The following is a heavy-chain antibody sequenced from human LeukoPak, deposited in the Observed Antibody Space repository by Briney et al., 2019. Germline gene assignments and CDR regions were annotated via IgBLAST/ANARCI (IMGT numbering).Heavy chain of an antibody. CDR3: AKSAFSSSWLDY. V-gene: IGHV3-21*01. CDR2: ISSSSSYI. J-gene: IGHJ4*02. Sequence: GGSLRLSCAASGFTLNTYTMNWVRQAPGKGLVWVSSISSSSSYIYSADSVQGRFTISRDNAKNSLYLQMNTLTAEDSAVYFCAKSAFSSSWLDYWGQATLVTVSS. D-gene: IGHD2-2*01. CDR1: GFTLNTYT.